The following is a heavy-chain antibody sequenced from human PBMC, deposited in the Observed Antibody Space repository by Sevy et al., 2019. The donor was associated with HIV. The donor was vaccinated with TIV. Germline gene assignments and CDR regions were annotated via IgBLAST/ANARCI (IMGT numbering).Heavy chain of an antibody. CDR3: ARARSSYGDYEHDAFDI. Sequence: GGSLRLSCAASGFTFSSYSMNWVRQAPGKGLEWVSYISSSSSTIYYADSVKGRFTISRDNAKNSLYLQMNSLREEDTAVYYCARARSSYGDYEHDAFDIWGQGTMVTVSS. J-gene: IGHJ3*02. D-gene: IGHD4-17*01. CDR2: ISSSSSTI. CDR1: GFTFSSYS. V-gene: IGHV3-48*02.